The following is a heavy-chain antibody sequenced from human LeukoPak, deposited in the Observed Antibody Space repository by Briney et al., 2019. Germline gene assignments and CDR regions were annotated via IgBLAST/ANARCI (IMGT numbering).Heavy chain of an antibody. CDR3: ARVRITTFGVVSGKLDV. V-gene: IGHV4-34*01. J-gene: IGHJ6*02. D-gene: IGHD3-3*01. Sequence: SETLSLTCAVYGGSFSGYYWSWIRQSPGKGLEWIGEINHSGSTNYNPPLKSRVTISVDTSKNQFSLKLSSATAADTAVYYCARVRITTFGVVSGKLDVWGQGTTVTVSS. CDR1: GGSFSGYY. CDR2: INHSGST.